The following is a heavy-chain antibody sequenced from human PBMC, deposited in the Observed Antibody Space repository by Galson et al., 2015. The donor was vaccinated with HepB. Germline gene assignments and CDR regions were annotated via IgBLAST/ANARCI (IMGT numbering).Heavy chain of an antibody. V-gene: IGHV3-21*01. Sequence: SLRLSCAASGFTFSSCTMNWVRQAPGKGLEWVSSISSSSSYIYFADSVKGRFTISRDNAKNSLYLQMNSLRAEDTAVYHCARGGSYSTCDYWVQGTLVTVSS. D-gene: IGHD1-26*01. J-gene: IGHJ4*02. CDR2: ISSSSSYI. CDR1: GFTFSSCT. CDR3: ARGGSYSTCDY.